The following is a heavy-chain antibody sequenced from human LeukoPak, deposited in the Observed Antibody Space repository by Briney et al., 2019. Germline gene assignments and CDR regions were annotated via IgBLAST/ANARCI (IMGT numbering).Heavy chain of an antibody. CDR1: GGSISGYY. V-gene: IGHV4-59*05. Sequence: SETLSLTCTVSGGSISGYYWSWIRQSPGKGLEWIGSINHSGTTFYNPSLRSRVSISVDTSKNQFSLKVTSVTAADTALYYCARQDDQDHGDPNWFDPWGQGTLVTVSS. D-gene: IGHD4-17*01. J-gene: IGHJ5*02. CDR3: ARQDDQDHGDPNWFDP. CDR2: INHSGTT.